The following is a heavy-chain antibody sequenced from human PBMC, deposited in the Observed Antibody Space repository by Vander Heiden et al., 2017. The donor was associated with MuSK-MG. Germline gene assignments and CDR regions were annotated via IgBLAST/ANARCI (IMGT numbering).Heavy chain of an antibody. D-gene: IGHD4-17*01. CDR1: GFTFGSYA. V-gene: IGHV3-30*04. J-gene: IGHJ4*02. CDR3: ASPPLPYGDYGHFDY. Sequence: QVQLVESGGGVAQPGRSLRLSCAASGFTFGSYAMHWVRQAPGKGLEWVAVISYDGSNKYYADSVKGRFTISRDNSKNTLYLQMNSLRAEDTAVYYCASPPLPYGDYGHFDYWGQGTLVTVSS. CDR2: ISYDGSNK.